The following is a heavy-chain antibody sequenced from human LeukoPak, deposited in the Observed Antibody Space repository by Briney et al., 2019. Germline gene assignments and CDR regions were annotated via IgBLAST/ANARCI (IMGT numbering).Heavy chain of an antibody. CDR3: AKSRNFYFYFMEV. V-gene: IGHV3-30*04. CDR1: GFIFSNYA. CDR2: ISSDGSKI. J-gene: IGHJ6*03. Sequence: GRSLRLSCAASGFIFSNYAMHWVRQAPGKGLEWVALISSDGSKIYYANSVKGRFTISRDTSKNTLYLQMNSLRADDTGLYYCAKSRNFYFYFMEVSGRGTKVTVSS.